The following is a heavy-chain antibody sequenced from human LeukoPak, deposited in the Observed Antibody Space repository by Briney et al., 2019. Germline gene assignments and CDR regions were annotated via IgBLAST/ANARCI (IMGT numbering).Heavy chain of an antibody. V-gene: IGHV4-61*02. CDR1: GGSISSGSYY. CDR2: IYTSGST. CDR3: ARGSALAVAGAVDY. J-gene: IGHJ4*02. D-gene: IGHD6-19*01. Sequence: SETLSLTCTVTGGSISSGSYYWSWIRQPDGKGLEWIGRIYTSGSTNYNPSLKSRVTISVDTSKNQFSLKLSSVTAADTAVYYCARGSALAVAGAVDYWGQGTLATVSS.